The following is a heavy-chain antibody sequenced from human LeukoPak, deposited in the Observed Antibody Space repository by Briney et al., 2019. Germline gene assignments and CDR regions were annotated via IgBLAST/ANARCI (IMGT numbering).Heavy chain of an antibody. CDR1: GESFSGYY. CDR3: ARVLGGSYLVAVDY. J-gene: IGHJ4*02. Sequence: PSETLSLTCAVYGESFSGYYWSWIRQPPGKGLEWMGEINHSGSTNYNPYLKSRVTISVDTSKNQSSLKLSSVTAADTAVYYCARVLGGSYLVAVDYWGQGTLVTVSS. D-gene: IGHD1-26*01. CDR2: INHSGST. V-gene: IGHV4-34*01.